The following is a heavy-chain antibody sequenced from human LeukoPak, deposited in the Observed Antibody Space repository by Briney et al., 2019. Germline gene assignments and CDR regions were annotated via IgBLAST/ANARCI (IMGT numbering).Heavy chain of an antibody. J-gene: IGHJ4*02. Sequence: ASVTVSCKASGGTFSRYAISWVRQAPGQGLEWIGRIIPIVGIVNYAQKFQGRVTITADKSTSTAYMELSSLRSEDTAVYYCAREYYYDSSGYLAYWGQGTLVTVSS. V-gene: IGHV1-69*04. CDR2: IIPIVGIV. CDR3: AREYYYDSSGYLAY. D-gene: IGHD3-22*01. CDR1: GGTFSRYA.